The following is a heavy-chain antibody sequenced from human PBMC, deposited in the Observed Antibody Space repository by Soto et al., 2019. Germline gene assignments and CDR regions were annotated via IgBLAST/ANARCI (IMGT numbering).Heavy chain of an antibody. D-gene: IGHD3-3*01. V-gene: IGHV1-69*06. CDR2: IIPIFGTA. Sequence: AVRFSCKACGGTFSSYGISGVRQAPGQGLEWMGGIIPIFGTANYAQKFQGRVTITADKSTSTAYMELSSLRSEDTAVYYCARTLRDTLFGVVINPFDPWGQGTLVTVSS. CDR1: GGTFSSYG. CDR3: ARTLRDTLFGVVINPFDP. J-gene: IGHJ5*02.